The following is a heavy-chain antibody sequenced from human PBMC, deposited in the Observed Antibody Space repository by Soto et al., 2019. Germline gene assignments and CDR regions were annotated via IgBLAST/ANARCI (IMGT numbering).Heavy chain of an antibody. CDR2: IYYSGST. CDR1: GGSISSGDYY. J-gene: IGHJ6*02. CDR3: ARDGVGWYCSGGSCYSYYYGMDV. V-gene: IGHV4-30-4*01. D-gene: IGHD2-15*01. Sequence: QVQLQESGPGLVKPSQTLSLTCTVSGGSISSGDYYWSWIRQPPGKGLEWIGYIYYSGSTYYNPSLKSRVTIAGDTSKRQFSLKLSSVTAADTAVYYCARDGVGWYCSGGSCYSYYYGMDVWGQGTTVTVSS.